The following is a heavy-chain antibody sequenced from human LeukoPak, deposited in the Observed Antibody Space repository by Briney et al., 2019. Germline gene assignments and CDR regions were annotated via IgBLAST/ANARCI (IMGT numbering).Heavy chain of an antibody. V-gene: IGHV3-7*01. CDR2: INQDGGEK. CDR3: ARDSAACRGCAFDL. J-gene: IGHJ3*01. Sequence: GGSLRLSCAASGFTFSSYGMHWVRQAPGKGLEWVANINQDGGEKNYVDSVKGRFTISRDNAKNSLFLQMNSLRAEDTAVYYCARDSAACRGCAFDLWGQGTVVTLSS. CDR1: GFTFSSYG. D-gene: IGHD3-10*01.